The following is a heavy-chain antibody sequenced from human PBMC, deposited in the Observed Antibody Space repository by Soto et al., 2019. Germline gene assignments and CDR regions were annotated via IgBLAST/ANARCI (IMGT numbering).Heavy chain of an antibody. CDR3: AKAWTYYYDSSGYYSQDYYYGMDV. CDR1: GFSLDDYA. J-gene: IGHJ6*02. D-gene: IGHD3-22*01. CDR2: ISWNSGST. V-gene: IGHV3-23*01. Sequence: GGSLRLSCAASGFSLDDYAMHWVRQAPGKGLEWVSGISWNSGSTYYADSVKGRFTISRDNSKNTLYLQMNSLRAEDTAVYYCAKAWTYYYDSSGYYSQDYYYGMDVWGQGTTVTVSS.